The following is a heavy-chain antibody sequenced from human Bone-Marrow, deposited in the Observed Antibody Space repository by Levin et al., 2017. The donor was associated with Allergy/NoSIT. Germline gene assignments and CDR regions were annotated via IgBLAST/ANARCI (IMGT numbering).Heavy chain of an antibody. Sequence: GGSLRLSCAVSGFSVSSIYMSWVRQAPGKGLEWVSVTYTGGSTYYADSVRDRFTMSRDSSKNTVYLQMTNLRAEDTAVYYCAANLPFDPWGQGTLVTVSS. D-gene: IGHD2-2*01. CDR1: GFSVSSIY. CDR2: TYTGGST. J-gene: IGHJ5*02. CDR3: AANLPFDP. V-gene: IGHV3-66*01.